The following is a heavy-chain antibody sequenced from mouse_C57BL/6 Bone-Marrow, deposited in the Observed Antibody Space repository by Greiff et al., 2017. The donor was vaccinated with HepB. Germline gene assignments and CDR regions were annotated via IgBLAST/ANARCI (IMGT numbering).Heavy chain of an antibody. D-gene: IGHD2-4*01. Sequence: VQLQQSGAELVRPGASVKLSCTASGFNIKDDYMHWVKQRPEQGLEWIGWIDPENGDTEYASKFQGKATITADTSSNTAYLQLSSLTSEDTAVYYCTTLYYDYDVGDYWGQGTLVTVSA. J-gene: IGHJ3*01. CDR2: IDPENGDT. CDR1: GFNIKDDY. V-gene: IGHV14-4*01. CDR3: TTLYYDYDVGDY.